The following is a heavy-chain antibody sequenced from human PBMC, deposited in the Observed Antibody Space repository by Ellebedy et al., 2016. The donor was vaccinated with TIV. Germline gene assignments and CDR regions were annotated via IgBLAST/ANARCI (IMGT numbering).Heavy chain of an antibody. Sequence: GGSLRLXXAASGFTFSSYSMNWVRQAPGKGLEWVTVISSDGVNEYYADSVKGRFTISRDNSKNTLFLQMKSLRPEDTATYFCVKDQRLDSWGQGTLVTVSS. V-gene: IGHV3-30*18. CDR2: ISSDGVNE. J-gene: IGHJ5*01. CDR3: VKDQRLDS. CDR1: GFTFSSYS.